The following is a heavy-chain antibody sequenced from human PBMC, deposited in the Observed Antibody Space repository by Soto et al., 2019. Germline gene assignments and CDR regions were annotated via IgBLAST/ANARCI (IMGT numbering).Heavy chain of an antibody. Sequence: QVQLVQSGAEVKKPGSSVKVSCKASGGSFSNYAFTWVRQAPGQGLEWVGGIIPIYGTAKYAQKFKDRVTITADRSSSTAYMEVSSLRSEDTAVYYCASVGYSHNPYDFDYCGQGTLITVSS. J-gene: IGHJ4*02. V-gene: IGHV1-69*06. D-gene: IGHD5-12*01. CDR2: IIPIYGTA. CDR1: GGSFSNYA. CDR3: ASVGYSHNPYDFDY.